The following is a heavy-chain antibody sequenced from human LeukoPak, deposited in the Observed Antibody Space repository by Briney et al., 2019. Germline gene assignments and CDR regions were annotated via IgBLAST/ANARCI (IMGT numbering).Heavy chain of an antibody. D-gene: IGHD3-16*01. CDR3: AKLGSFYYYMDV. V-gene: IGHV4-39*07. J-gene: IGHJ6*03. CDR1: GGSISSSSYY. Sequence: KPGGSLSLTCTVSGGSISSSSYYWGWIRQPPGKGLEWIGSIYYSGSTYYNPSLKSRVTISVDTSKNQFSLKLSSVTAADTAVYYCAKLGSFYYYMDVWGKGTTVTVSS. CDR2: IYYSGST.